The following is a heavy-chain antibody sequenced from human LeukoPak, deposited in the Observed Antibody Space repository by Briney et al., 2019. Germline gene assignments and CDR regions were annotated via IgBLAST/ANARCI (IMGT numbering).Heavy chain of an antibody. Sequence: SQTLSLTWTVSGGSISSGSYYWSWIRQPAGKGLEWIGRIYTSGSTNYNPSLKSRVTISVDTSKNQFSLKLSSVTAADTAVYYCARVVHDFWSGYYDYWGQGTLVTVSS. CDR2: IYTSGST. D-gene: IGHD3-3*01. CDR1: GGSISSGSYY. J-gene: IGHJ4*02. V-gene: IGHV4-61*02. CDR3: ARVVHDFWSGYYDY.